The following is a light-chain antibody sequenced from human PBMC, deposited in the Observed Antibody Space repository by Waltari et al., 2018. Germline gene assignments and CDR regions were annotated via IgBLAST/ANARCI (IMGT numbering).Light chain of an antibody. CDR3: QQRSGWPPVLI. CDR2: DAS. CDR1: QSVSNY. J-gene: IGKJ5*01. V-gene: IGKV3-11*01. Sequence: EIVLTQSQATLALSPGERAPLHCRASQSVSNYLAWYQQKSGQAPRLLMYDASIRATGIPARFSGSGSGTDFTLTISSLEPEDSAVYYCQQRSGWPPVLIFGQGTRLEIK.